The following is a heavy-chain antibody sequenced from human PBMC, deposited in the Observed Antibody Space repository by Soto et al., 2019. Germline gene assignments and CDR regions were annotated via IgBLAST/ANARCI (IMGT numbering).Heavy chain of an antibody. CDR2: IYPGDSDT. CDR3: ARLFDTSGWYDY. V-gene: IGHV5-51*01. D-gene: IGHD6-19*01. Sequence: PGESLKISCKGSGYSFTSYWIGWVRQMPGKGLERMGIIYPGDSDTRYSPSFQGQVTISADKSITTTYLQWSSLKASDTAIYYCARLFDTSGWYDYWGQGTLVTVYS. J-gene: IGHJ4*02. CDR1: GYSFTSYW.